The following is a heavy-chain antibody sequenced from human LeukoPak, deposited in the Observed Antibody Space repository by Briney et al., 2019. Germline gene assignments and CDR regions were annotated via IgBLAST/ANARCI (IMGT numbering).Heavy chain of an antibody. J-gene: IGHJ4*02. CDR2: INPNSGGT. CDR3: ARDGGSSWYFDY. CDR1: GYTFTGYY. V-gene: IGHV1-2*02. D-gene: IGHD6-13*01. Sequence: ASVKVSCKASGYTFTGYYMHWVRQAPGQGLEWMGWINPNSGGTNYAQKFHGRVTMTRDTSISTAYMELSRLRSDDTAVYYCARDGGSSWYFDYWGQGTLVTVSS.